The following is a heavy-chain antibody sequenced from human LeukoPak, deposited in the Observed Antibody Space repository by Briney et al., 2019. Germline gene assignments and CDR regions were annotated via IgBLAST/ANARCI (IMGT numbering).Heavy chain of an antibody. CDR3: ARDSGRLYLYGLDV. Sequence: ASVTVSFKGSGYIFTSHYLNWVRQTPGQGLQWMGEINVYTGDAKYAQDFQGRVTLTRDTSSSTAFMELRSLTYEDTAIYYCARDSGRLYLYGLDVWGQGTTVTVSS. D-gene: IGHD5-24*01. CDR1: GYIFTSHY. J-gene: IGHJ6*02. CDR2: INVYTGDA. V-gene: IGHV1-46*01.